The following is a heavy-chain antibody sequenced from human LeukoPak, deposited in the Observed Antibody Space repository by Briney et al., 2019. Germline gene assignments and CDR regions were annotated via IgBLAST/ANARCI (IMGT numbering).Heavy chain of an antibody. CDR3: AKEGAILRGYSVTFFDY. V-gene: IGHV3-30*18. Sequence: GGSLRLFCAASGFTFSSYGMRWVRQAPGKGLEWVAVISYDGSNKYYADSVKGRFTISRDNSKNTLYLQMNSLRAEDTAVYYCAKEGAILRGYSVTFFDYWGQGTLVTVSS. CDR1: GFTFSSYG. J-gene: IGHJ4*02. CDR2: ISYDGSNK. D-gene: IGHD5/OR15-5a*01.